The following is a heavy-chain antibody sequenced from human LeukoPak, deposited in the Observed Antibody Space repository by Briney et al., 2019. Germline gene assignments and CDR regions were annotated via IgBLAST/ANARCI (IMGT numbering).Heavy chain of an antibody. CDR1: GGSISSGGYY. Sequence: SETLSLTCTVSGGSISSGGYYWSWIRQPPGKGLEWLGYIYQSGSTYYTPSLESRVTISVDRSKNQFSLRLSSVTAADTAVYYCAKRVAAAGIFDYWGQGTLVTVSS. CDR2: IYQSGST. J-gene: IGHJ4*02. D-gene: IGHD6-13*01. V-gene: IGHV4-30-2*01. CDR3: AKRVAAAGIFDY.